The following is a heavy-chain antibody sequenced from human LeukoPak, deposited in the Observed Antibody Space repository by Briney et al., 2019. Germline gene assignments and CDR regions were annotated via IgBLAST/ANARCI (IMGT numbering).Heavy chain of an antibody. CDR1: GYTFTSYD. J-gene: IGHJ5*02. CDR3: ARSGFGSGISFDL. Sequence: ASVKVSCKASGYTFTSYDINWVRQATGQGLEWMGWMNPNSGDTGYPQRFQGRVTMTRDPSIPTAYMELGSLRSEDTAVYYCARSGFGSGISFDLWGQGTLVTVSS. V-gene: IGHV1-8*01. D-gene: IGHD3-10*01. CDR2: MNPNSGDT.